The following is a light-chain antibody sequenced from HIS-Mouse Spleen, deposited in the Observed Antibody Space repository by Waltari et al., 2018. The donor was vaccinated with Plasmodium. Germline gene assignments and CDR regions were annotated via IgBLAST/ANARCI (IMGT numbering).Light chain of an antibody. Sequence: SYELTQPPSVSVSPGQTARITCSGDALPKKYAYWYQQKSGQAPGLVIYEDSKRPCGSPGRFSGSSSGTMATLTISGDQVEDEADYYCYSTDSSGNHRVFGGGTKLTVL. CDR3: YSTDSSGNHRV. CDR2: EDS. J-gene: IGLJ3*02. CDR1: ALPKKY. V-gene: IGLV3-10*01.